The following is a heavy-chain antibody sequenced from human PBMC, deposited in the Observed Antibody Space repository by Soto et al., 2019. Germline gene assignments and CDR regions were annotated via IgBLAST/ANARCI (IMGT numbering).Heavy chain of an antibody. CDR1: GGSFSGYY. D-gene: IGHD7-27*01. CDR2: INHSGST. Sequence: QVQLQQWGAGLLKPSETLSLTCAVYGGSFSGYYWSWIRQPPGKGLEWIGEINHSGSTNYTPSLKSRVAISVDTSKNQFSLKLSYVTAADTAVYYCARGWGRISDYWGQGALVAVSS. V-gene: IGHV4-34*01. CDR3: ARGWGRISDY. J-gene: IGHJ4*02.